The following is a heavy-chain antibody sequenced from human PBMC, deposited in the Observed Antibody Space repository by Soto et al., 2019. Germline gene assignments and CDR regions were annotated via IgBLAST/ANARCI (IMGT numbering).Heavy chain of an antibody. CDR2: ISSTGSNT. J-gene: IGHJ4*02. V-gene: IGHV3-11*01. D-gene: IGHD6-25*01. Sequence: PGGSLRLSCVVSGFSLGDYYMSWVRQPPGKGLEWVSYISSTGSNTHDVDSVKGRFTISRDNTKNSLFLQMNSVRVEDTAVYYCARVVGRRLLDYWGQGTLVTVSS. CDR3: ARVVGRRLLDY. CDR1: GFSLGDYY.